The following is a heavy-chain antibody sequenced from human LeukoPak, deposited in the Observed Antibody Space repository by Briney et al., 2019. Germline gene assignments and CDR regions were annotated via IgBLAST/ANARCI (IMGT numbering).Heavy chain of an antibody. CDR3: ASGSGTYSPDY. Sequence: ASVRVSCKASGYSFSGYYMHWVRQAPGQGLEWMGWINPNSGGTNYAQKFQGRVTMTRDTSINTAYMELSRLGSDDTAVYFCASGSGTYSPDYWGQGTLVTVSS. D-gene: IGHD1-26*01. CDR2: INPNSGGT. CDR1: GYSFSGYY. V-gene: IGHV1-2*02. J-gene: IGHJ4*02.